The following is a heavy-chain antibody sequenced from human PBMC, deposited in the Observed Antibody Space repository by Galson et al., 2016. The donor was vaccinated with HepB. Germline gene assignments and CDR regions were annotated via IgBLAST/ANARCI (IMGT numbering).Heavy chain of an antibody. CDR2: ISYDGGST. V-gene: IGHV3-30*18. CDR1: GFSFGSYG. D-gene: IGHD4-17*01. Sequence: SLRLSCAASGFSFGSYGMHWLRQAPGKGLEWLAVISYDGGSTYYGGSVKGRFTISRDNSKSTLFLQMDSLRAEETGFYFCAKDHGDYGDYVPDSWGQGALVTVSS. J-gene: IGHJ5*01. CDR3: AKDHGDYGDYVPDS.